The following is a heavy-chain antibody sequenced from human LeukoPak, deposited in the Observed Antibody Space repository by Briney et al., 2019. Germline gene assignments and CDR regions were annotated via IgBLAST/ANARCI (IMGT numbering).Heavy chain of an antibody. CDR1: GYTFTSYG. J-gene: IGHJ4*02. Sequence: GASVKVSCKASGYTFTSYGISWVRQAPGQGLEWMGWISAYNGNTNYAQKLQGRVTMTTDTSTSTAYMELRSLRSDDTAVYYCARERDCSGGSCYSSFFYWGQGTLSPSPQ. D-gene: IGHD2-15*01. CDR2: ISAYNGNT. CDR3: ARERDCSGGSCYSSFFY. V-gene: IGHV1-18*01.